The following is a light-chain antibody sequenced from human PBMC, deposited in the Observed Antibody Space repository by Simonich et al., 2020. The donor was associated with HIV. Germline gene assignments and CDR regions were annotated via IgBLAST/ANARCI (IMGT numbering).Light chain of an antibody. Sequence: DIVMTQSPDSLAVSLGERATINCKSSQSILHSPNKKDSLAWYQQKPVQPPELLIYWASTRESGVPDRFSGSGSGTDFTLTISSLQAEDVAVYYCQQYYSSPHTFGQGTRLEIK. CDR2: WAS. J-gene: IGKJ2*01. V-gene: IGKV4-1*01. CDR3: QQYYSSPHT. CDR1: QSILHSPNKKDS.